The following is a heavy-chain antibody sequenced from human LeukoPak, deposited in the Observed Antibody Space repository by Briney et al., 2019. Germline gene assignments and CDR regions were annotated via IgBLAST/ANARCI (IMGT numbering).Heavy chain of an antibody. CDR1: GYRFTGLY. CDR2: IFPHTGGT. CDR3: ARDSGTNALDV. J-gene: IGHJ3*01. V-gene: IGHV1-2*02. D-gene: IGHD1-1*01. Sequence: ASVKVSCKTSGYRFTGLYVHWVRQAPGQGLEWMGWIFPHTGGTKYAQKFHDRVTMTSDTSVGTAYLDLRSLTPDDTAVYFCARDSGTNALDVWGQGTPVTVAA.